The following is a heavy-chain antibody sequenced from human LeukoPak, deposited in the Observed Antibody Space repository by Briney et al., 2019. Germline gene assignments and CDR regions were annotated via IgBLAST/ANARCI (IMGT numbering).Heavy chain of an antibody. D-gene: IGHD3-10*01. CDR3: ASGGSGSYYNEPVDY. CDR1: EGTFSSYA. V-gene: IGHV1-69*05. Sequence: SVKVSCKASEGTFSSYAISWVRQAPGQGLEWMGRIIPIFGTANYAQKFQGRVTITTDESTSTAYMELSSLRSEDTAVYYCASGGSGSYYNEPVDYWGQGTLVTVSS. CDR2: IIPIFGTA. J-gene: IGHJ4*02.